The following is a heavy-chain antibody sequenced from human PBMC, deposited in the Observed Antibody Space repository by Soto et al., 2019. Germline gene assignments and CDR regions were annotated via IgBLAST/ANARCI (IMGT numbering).Heavy chain of an antibody. D-gene: IGHD1-26*01. CDR3: TRSSGNYRYFDL. CDR1: GFTFSDHY. Sequence: EVQLVESGGGLVQPGGSLRLSCAASGFTFSDHYMDWVRQAPGMGLEWVGRTRNKANRYTTEYAASVKGRFTISRDGSESSLYLQMNSLTTEDTAVYYCTRSSGNYRYFDLWGRGTLVTVSS. CDR2: TRNKANRYTT. J-gene: IGHJ2*01. V-gene: IGHV3-72*01.